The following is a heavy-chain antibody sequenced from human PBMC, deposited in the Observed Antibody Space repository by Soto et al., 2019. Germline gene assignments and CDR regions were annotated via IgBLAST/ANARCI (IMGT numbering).Heavy chain of an antibody. CDR1: GGPISSGDYY. V-gene: IGHV4-30-4*01. CDR2: IYYSGST. CDR3: ARDQGGRYYDFWSGSWFDP. J-gene: IGHJ5*02. D-gene: IGHD3-3*01. Sequence: PSETRSLTCTVSGGPISSGDYYWSWIRQPPGKGLEWIGYIYYSGSTYYNPSLKSRVTISVDTSKNQFSLKLSSVTAADTAVYYCARDQGGRYYDFWSGSWFDPWGQGTLVTVSS.